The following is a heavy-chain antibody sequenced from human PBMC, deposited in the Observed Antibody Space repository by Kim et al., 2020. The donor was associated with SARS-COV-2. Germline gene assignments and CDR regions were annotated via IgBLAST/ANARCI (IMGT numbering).Heavy chain of an antibody. CDR2: IIPIFGTA. Sequence: SVKVSCKASGGTFSSYAISWVRQAPGQGLEWMGGIIPIFGTANYAQKFQGRVTITADESTSTAYMELSSLRSEDTAVYYCARDVWGKGCGGDCYSKSWGQGTLVTVSS. J-gene: IGHJ4*02. CDR1: GGTFSSYA. D-gene: IGHD2-21*02. CDR3: ARDVWGKGCGGDCYSKS. V-gene: IGHV1-69*13.